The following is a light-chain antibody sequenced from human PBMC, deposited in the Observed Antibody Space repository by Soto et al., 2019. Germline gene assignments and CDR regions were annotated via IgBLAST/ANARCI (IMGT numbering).Light chain of an antibody. V-gene: IGKV3-11*01. CDR3: QQRSNWPFVT. J-gene: IGKJ4*01. CDR1: QSVSSY. Sequence: EIVLTQSPATLSLSPGERATLSCRASQSVSSYLAWYQQKPGQAPRLLIYDASNRATGIAARCSGSGSGTDFTLTISSLEPEDFAVYYCQQRSNWPFVTFGGGTKVEIK. CDR2: DAS.